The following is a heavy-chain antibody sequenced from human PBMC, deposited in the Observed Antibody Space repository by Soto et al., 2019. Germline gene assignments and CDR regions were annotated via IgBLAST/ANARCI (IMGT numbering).Heavy chain of an antibody. Sequence: EVQLLESGGDLKQPGGSLRLSCVASGLTFGSRAMTWVRQAPGEGLQWVSTITDTGGDAKYADSVRGRFVISRDNSKKTLKLQMTSLTAEDSAMYYCARGSTDSYPGSRIFDFWGRGTLVTVSS. D-gene: IGHD3-10*01. CDR1: GLTFGSRA. J-gene: IGHJ4*02. V-gene: IGHV3-23*01. CDR2: ITDTGGDA. CDR3: ARGSTDSYPGSRIFDF.